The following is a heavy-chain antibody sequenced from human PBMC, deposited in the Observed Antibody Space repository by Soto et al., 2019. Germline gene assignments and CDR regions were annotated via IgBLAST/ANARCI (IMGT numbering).Heavy chain of an antibody. J-gene: IGHJ4*02. D-gene: IGHD2-15*01. Sequence: GGSLRLSCAASGFTFSNYAMSWVRQAPGKGLEWVSTISGRGGNTYYADSVKGRFTISRDNSRNTLYLQMDSLRVEDSAVYSCAKAGCSGGTCYLYYFDYWGQGAMVTVFS. V-gene: IGHV3-23*01. CDR1: GFTFSNYA. CDR2: ISGRGGNT. CDR3: AKAGCSGGTCYLYYFDY.